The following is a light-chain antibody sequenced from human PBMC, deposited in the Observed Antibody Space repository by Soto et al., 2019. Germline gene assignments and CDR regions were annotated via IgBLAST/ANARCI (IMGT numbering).Light chain of an antibody. CDR3: CSYAHTSRV. CDR2: DVN. V-gene: IGLV2-11*01. J-gene: IGLJ3*02. Sequence: QSALTQPRSVSGSPGQSVTFSCTGTSGDIGAYNYVSWYQFHPGKAPKMIIYDVNKRPSGVPDRFSGSKSCNTASLTISWLQAEDEADYYCCSYAHTSRVFGGGTKLTVL. CDR1: SGDIGAYNY.